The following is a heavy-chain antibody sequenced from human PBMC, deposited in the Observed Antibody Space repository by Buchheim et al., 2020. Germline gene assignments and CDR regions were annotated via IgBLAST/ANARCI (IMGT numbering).Heavy chain of an antibody. CDR3: ARATHCSRGSCYSYYYYNGMDV. V-gene: IGHV3-30*03. CDR1: GFTFSNYG. Sequence: QVQMVESGGGVVQPGRSLRLSCAVSGFTFSNYGMHWVRQAPGKGLEWVAVISSDGSKKYYADSVKGRFTISRDNSKNALYLQMISLRTEDTAVYYCARATHCSRGSCYSYYYYNGMDVWGQGT. D-gene: IGHD2-15*01. CDR2: ISSDGSKK. J-gene: IGHJ6*02.